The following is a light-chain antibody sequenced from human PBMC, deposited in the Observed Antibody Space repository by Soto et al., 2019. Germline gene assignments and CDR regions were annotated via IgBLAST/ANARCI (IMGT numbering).Light chain of an antibody. V-gene: IGLV2-14*01. J-gene: IGLJ1*01. CDR3: SSYTSSSTPYV. Sequence: QSVLNQAASVFGSPGQSITISFTGTSKDVGGYNYVSWYQQHPVKAPKLMIYDVTNRPSGGSDRFSGSKSGNTASLTISGLQAEDEADYSCSSYTSSSTPYVFGTGTKVPVL. CDR1: SKDVGGYNY. CDR2: DVT.